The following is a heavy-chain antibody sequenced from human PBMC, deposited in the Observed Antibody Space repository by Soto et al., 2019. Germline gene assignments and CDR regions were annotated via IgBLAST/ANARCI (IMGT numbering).Heavy chain of an antibody. D-gene: IGHD6-19*01. CDR2: IYYSGST. V-gene: IGHV4-61*01. J-gene: IGHJ4*02. CDR3: ARVSQIGSGWYRRDY. CDR1: GGSVSSGSYY. Sequence: PSETLSLTCTVSGGSVSSGSYYWSWIRQPPGKGLEWIGYIYYSGSTNYNPSLKSRVTISVDTSKNQFSLKLSSVTAADTAVYYCARVSQIGSGWYRRDYWGQGTLVTVSS.